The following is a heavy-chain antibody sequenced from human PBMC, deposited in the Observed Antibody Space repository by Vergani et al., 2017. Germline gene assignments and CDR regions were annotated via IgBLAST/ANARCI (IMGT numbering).Heavy chain of an antibody. D-gene: IGHD5-24*01. CDR2: IYSGGST. CDR1: GFTVSSNY. J-gene: IGHJ4*02. Sequence: EVQLVESGGGLVQPGGSLRLSCAASGFTVSSNYMSWVRQAPGKGLEWVSVIYSGGSTYYADSVKGRFTISRDNSKNTLYLQMNSLRAEDTAVYYCARPMHGYNYYFDYWGQGTLVTVSS. V-gene: IGHV3-66*02. CDR3: ARPMHGYNYYFDY.